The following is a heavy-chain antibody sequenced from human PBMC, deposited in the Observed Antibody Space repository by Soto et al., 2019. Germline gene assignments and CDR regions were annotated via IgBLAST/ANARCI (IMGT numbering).Heavy chain of an antibody. CDR2: IDYSGST. Sequence: SETLSLTCTVSGGSISSYYWSWIRQPPGKGLEWIGYIDYSGSTNYNPSLKSRVNISIDMSKKHFSLKLSSVTAADTAVYYCARIPCMSYFDYWGQGTLVTVSS. D-gene: IGHD2-8*01. J-gene: IGHJ4*02. CDR3: ARIPCMSYFDY. CDR1: GGSISSYY. V-gene: IGHV4-59*08.